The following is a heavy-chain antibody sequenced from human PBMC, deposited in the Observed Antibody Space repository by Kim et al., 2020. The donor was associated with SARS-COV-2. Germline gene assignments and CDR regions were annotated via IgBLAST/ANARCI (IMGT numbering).Heavy chain of an antibody. J-gene: IGHJ6*02. CDR3: ASGRTTGTTGIDYYYYYGMDV. V-gene: IGHV1-69*13. Sequence: SVKVSCKASGGTFSSYAISWVRQAPGQGLEWMGGIIPIFGTANYAQKFQGRVTITADESTSTAYMELSSLRSEDTAVYYCASGRTTGTTGIDYYYYYGMDVWGQGTTVTVSS. D-gene: IGHD1-1*01. CDR1: GGTFSSYA. CDR2: IIPIFGTA.